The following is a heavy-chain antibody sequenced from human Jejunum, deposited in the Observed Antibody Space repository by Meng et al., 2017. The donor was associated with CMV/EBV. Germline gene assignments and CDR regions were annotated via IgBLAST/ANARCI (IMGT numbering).Heavy chain of an antibody. V-gene: IGHV3-23*01. J-gene: IGHJ6*02. CDR1: FSFSSSA. CDR2: ISGSGGGT. D-gene: IGHD3-10*02. CDR3: ARVVVVPLDYYTMDV. Sequence: FSFSSSAMSWVRQAPGKGLEWVSSISGSGGGTDYADSVKGRFSVSRDNSKNTVYLQMDSLRGEDTAVYYCARVVVVPLDYYTMDVWGQGTTVTVSS.